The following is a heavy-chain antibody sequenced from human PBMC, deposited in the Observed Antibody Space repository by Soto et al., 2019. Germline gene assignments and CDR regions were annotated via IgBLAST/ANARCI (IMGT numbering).Heavy chain of an antibody. J-gene: IGHJ4*02. CDR1: GGSISSSSYY. CDR2: IYYSGST. D-gene: IGHD2-15*01. V-gene: IGHV4-39*01. CDR3: ARRYCSGGSCYLCFDY. Sequence: QLLESGPGLVKPSETLSLTCTVSGGSISSSSYYWGWIRQPPGKGLEWIGSIYYSGSTYYNPSLKSRVTISVDTSKNQFSLKLSSVTAADTAVYYCARRYCSGGSCYLCFDYWGQGTLVTVSS.